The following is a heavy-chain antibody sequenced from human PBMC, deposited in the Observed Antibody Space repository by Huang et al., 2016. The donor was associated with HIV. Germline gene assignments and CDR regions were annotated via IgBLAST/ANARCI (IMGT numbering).Heavy chain of an antibody. CDR2: IRHDGNIK. CDR3: AAGDYYYYYYMDV. D-gene: IGHD4-17*01. CDR1: GFTFSSYG. Sequence: QVQVVESGGGVVQPGGSLRLSCAASGFTFSSYGMNWVRQAPGKGREWVVCIRHDGNIKYYADYVKGRFAISRDNSKNTLYLQMNSLRAEDTAVYYCAAGDYYYYYYMDVWGKGTTVTVSS. V-gene: IGHV3-30*02. J-gene: IGHJ6*03.